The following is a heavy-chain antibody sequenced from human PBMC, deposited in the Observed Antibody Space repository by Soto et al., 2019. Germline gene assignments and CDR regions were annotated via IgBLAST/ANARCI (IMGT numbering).Heavy chain of an antibody. CDR1: GGSISSSSYY. Sequence: QLQLQESGPGLVKPSETLSLTCTVSGGSISSSSYYWGWIRQPPGKGLEWIGSIYYSGSTYYNPSLKSRVTISVDTSKTQYSLKLSSVSAADTAVYYCARSTSGLGVRTRVAGSFDYWGQGTLVTVSS. D-gene: IGHD6-19*01. J-gene: IGHJ4*02. CDR2: IYYSGST. V-gene: IGHV4-39*01. CDR3: ARSTSGLGVRTRVAGSFDY.